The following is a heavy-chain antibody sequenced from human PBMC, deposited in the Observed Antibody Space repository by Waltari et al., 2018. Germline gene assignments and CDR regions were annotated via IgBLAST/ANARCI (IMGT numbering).Heavy chain of an antibody. CDR1: GFTFSSYS. CDR3: ARDDYSNYGFDY. D-gene: IGHD4-4*01. J-gene: IGHJ4*02. Sequence: EVQLVESGGGLVKPGGSLRLSCAASGFTFSSYSMNWVRQAPGKGLEWVSSISSSKSYIYYADSVKGRFTISRDNAKNSLYLQMNSLRAEDTAVYYCARDDYSNYGFDYWGQGTLVTVSS. V-gene: IGHV3-21*01. CDR2: ISSSKSYI.